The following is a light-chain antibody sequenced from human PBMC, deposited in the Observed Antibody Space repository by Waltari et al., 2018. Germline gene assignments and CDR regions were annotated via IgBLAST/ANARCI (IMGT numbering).Light chain of an antibody. CDR1: TDDIGGYNY. V-gene: IGLV2-14*01. Sequence: QSALTQPASVSGSPGQSITISCIGSTDDIGGYNYVPWYRHHPGKAPELMVYEVTNPPSVVSDRFSGFRSGNTASRTISGLQAEDEADYYCCSYSSGSTLVFGGGTKLTVL. CDR3: CSYSSGSTLV. J-gene: IGLJ2*01. CDR2: EVT.